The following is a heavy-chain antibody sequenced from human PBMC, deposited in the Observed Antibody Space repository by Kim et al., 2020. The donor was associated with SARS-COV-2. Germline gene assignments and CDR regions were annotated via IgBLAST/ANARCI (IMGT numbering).Heavy chain of an antibody. V-gene: IGHV3-73*01. Sequence: GGSLRLSCAASGFIFSGSAMHWVRQASGKGLEWVGRIKSKANTYATAYAASVKGRFTISRDDSKNTAYLQMNSLKTEDTAVYYCTRLVEMPTKKYCFDYWGQGTLVTVSS. CDR1: GFIFSGSA. CDR3: TRLVEMPTKKYCFDY. D-gene: IGHD2-21*01. J-gene: IGHJ4*02. CDR2: IKSKANTYAT.